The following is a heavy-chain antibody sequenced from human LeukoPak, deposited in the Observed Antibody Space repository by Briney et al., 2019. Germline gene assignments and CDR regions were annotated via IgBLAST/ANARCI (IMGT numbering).Heavy chain of an antibody. CDR2: LYYRGNT. V-gene: IGHV4-39*07. CDR1: GGSISSSSYY. Sequence: SETLSLTCTVSGGSISSSSYYWGWIRQPPGKGLEWIGSLYYRGNTYYNPSLKSRVTISLDTSKNQFSLKLSSVTAADTAVYYCARDGEMATIENYFDYWGQGTLVTVSS. D-gene: IGHD5-24*01. J-gene: IGHJ4*02. CDR3: ARDGEMATIENYFDY.